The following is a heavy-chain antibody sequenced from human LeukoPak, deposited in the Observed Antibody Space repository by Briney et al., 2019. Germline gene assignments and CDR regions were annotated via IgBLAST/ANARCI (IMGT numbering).Heavy chain of an antibody. J-gene: IGHJ4*02. V-gene: IGHV3-7*01. Sequence: GGSLRLSCAASGFTFSSYWMSWVRQAPGKGLEWVANIKQDGSEKYYVDSVKGRFTISRDNAKNSLYLQMNSLRAEDTAVYYCASSGQTYSSSSRYCSGGSCLDYWGKGTLVTVSS. D-gene: IGHD2-15*01. CDR3: ASSGQTYSSSSRYCSGGSCLDY. CDR1: GFTFSSYW. CDR2: IKQDGSEK.